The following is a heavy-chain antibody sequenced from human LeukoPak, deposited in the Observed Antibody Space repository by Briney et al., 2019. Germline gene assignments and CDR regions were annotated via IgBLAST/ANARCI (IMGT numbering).Heavy chain of an antibody. D-gene: IGHD3-10*01. Sequence: GGSLRLSCAASGFTFSSFAMHWVRQAPGKGLEWVAVISYDVNNKYYADSVKGRFTISRDNSKNTLYLQMNSLRAEDTAVYYCARDYYGAGRSPFDYWGQGTLVTVSS. CDR2: ISYDVNNK. CDR1: GFTFSSFA. CDR3: ARDYYGAGRSPFDY. J-gene: IGHJ4*02. V-gene: IGHV3-30-3*01.